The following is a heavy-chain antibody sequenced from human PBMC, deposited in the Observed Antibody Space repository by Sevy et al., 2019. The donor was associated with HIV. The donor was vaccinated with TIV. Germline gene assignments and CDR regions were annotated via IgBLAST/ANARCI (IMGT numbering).Heavy chain of an antibody. D-gene: IGHD3-3*01. J-gene: IGHJ4*02. CDR2: INQDGNEK. Sequence: GGSLRFSCAASGFTFSDSWMHWVRQAPGKGLEWVANINQDGNEKYYVDSVKGRFTISRDNAKNSLYLQMNSLRDDDTAVYYCATFSVGYWGQGTLVTVSS. CDR1: GFTFSDSW. V-gene: IGHV3-7*01. CDR3: ATFSVGY.